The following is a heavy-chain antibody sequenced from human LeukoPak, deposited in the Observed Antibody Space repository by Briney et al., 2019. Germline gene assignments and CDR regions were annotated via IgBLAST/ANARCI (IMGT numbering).Heavy chain of an antibody. CDR3: AIPSFDSSGYSGRYWFDP. CDR1: GYSFPNYW. CDR2: IYPGDSDT. Sequence: GESLKISCKGSGYSFPNYWIGWVRQMPGKGLEWMATIYPGDSDTRYSPSFQGQVTISADKSISTAYLQWSSLKASDTAMYYCAIPSFDSSGYSGRYWFDPWGQGTLVTVSS. J-gene: IGHJ5*02. V-gene: IGHV5-51*01. D-gene: IGHD3-22*01.